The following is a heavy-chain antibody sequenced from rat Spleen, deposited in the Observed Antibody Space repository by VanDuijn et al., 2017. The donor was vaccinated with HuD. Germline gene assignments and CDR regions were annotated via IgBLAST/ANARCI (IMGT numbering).Heavy chain of an antibody. D-gene: IGHD1-2*01. V-gene: IGHV4-2*01. CDR3: GKDMNYFSTYPFYLMGA. CDR2: INKDSSTI. Sequence: EVQLVESDGGLVQPGRSLKLSCAASGFNFNDYWMGWVRQVPGKGLEWIGEINKDSSTIKYTPSLKDKFTISRDNAQNTLYLQMNSLRSEDTATYFCGKDMNYFSTYPFYLMGAWGQGTSVTVSS. CDR1: GFNFNDYW. J-gene: IGHJ4*01.